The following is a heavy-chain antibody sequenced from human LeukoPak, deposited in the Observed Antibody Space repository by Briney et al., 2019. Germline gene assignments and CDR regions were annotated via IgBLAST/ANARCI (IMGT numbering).Heavy chain of an antibody. V-gene: IGHV1-69*05. J-gene: IGHJ6*03. D-gene: IGHD1-7*01. Sequence: SVKVSGKASGGTFSSYAISWVRQAPGQGLEWMGGIIPIFGTANYAQKFQGRVTITTDESTSTAYMELSSLRSEDTAVYYCARAVTGTTSLPGYYYYYMDVWGKGTTVTVSS. CDR2: IIPIFGTA. CDR1: GGTFSSYA. CDR3: ARAVTGTTSLPGYYYYYMDV.